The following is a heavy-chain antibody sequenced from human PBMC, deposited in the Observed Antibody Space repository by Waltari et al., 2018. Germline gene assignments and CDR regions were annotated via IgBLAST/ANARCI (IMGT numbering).Heavy chain of an antibody. CDR2: IYYSGST. J-gene: IGHJ5*02. CDR3: ARQGKDSNYAWFDP. D-gene: IGHD4-4*01. V-gene: IGHV4-39*01. Sequence: QLQLQESGPGLVKPSETLSLTCTVSGGSISSSSYYWGWIRQPPGKGLEWIGSIYYSGSTYCNPSLKSRVTISVDTSKNQFSLKLSSVTAADTAVYYCARQGKDSNYAWFDPWGQGTLVTVSS. CDR1: GGSISSSSYY.